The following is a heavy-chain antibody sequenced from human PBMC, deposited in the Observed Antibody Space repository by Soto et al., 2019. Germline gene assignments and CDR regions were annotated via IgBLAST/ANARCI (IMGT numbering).Heavy chain of an antibody. D-gene: IGHD3-10*01. J-gene: IGHJ6*02. Sequence: HVQLQESGPGLVKPSEPLSLTCSVSAGSISRYYWGWVRQSPGEGLEWIAHISYTVDASYNPSLKSRVTISLDTSKNQIALSLTSVTAADSATYFCARGRADSAGSSFGRRMDVWGQGTTVTVAS. CDR1: AGSISRYY. CDR3: ARGRADSAGSSFGRRMDV. V-gene: IGHV4-59*01. CDR2: ISYTVDA.